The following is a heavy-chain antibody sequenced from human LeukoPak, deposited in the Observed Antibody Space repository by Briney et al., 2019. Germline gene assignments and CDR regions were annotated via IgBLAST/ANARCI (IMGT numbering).Heavy chain of an antibody. CDR3: ARAFSLWFGEISWFDP. D-gene: IGHD3-10*01. CDR2: IYYSGST. Sequence: SETLSLTCTVSGGSISSYYWGWIRQPPGKGLEWIGSIYYSGSTYYNPSLRSRVTISVDTSKNQFSLKLSSVTAADTAVYYCARAFSLWFGEISWFDPWGQGTLVTVSS. CDR1: GGSISSYY. V-gene: IGHV4-39*07. J-gene: IGHJ5*02.